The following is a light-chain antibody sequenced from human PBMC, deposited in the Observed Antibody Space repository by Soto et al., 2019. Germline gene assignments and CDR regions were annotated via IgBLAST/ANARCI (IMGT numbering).Light chain of an antibody. CDR3: QQSYSTLPIT. CDR1: QSISSY. J-gene: IGKJ5*01. Sequence: IPMTHSPHSLPSSVWDRVTIPCRASQSISSYLNWYRHKPGKAPTLLIYAASTLQSGVPSRFSGSGSGTDFTLTISNLQPEDFATYYCQQSYSTLPITFGQGRRLEIK. V-gene: IGKV1-39*01. CDR2: AAS.